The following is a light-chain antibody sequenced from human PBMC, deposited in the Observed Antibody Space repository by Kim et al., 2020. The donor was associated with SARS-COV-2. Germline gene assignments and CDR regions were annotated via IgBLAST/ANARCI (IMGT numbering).Light chain of an antibody. CDR3: CSYAGNYNWV. V-gene: IGLV2-11*01. CDR2: DVT. Sequence: GQSVTISCTGTSSDVGGHNYVSWYQQRPGKAPKLMFYDVTKRPSGVPDRFSGSKSGNTASLTISGLQAEDEADYYCCSYAGNYNWVFGGGTQLTVL. CDR1: SSDVGGHNY. J-gene: IGLJ3*02.